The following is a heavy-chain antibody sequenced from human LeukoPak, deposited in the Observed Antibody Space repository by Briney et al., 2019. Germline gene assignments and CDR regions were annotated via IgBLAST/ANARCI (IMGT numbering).Heavy chain of an antibody. CDR2: ISGSGGST. CDR1: GFTFSSYA. V-gene: IGHV3-23*01. J-gene: IGHJ5*02. Sequence: GSLRLSCAASGFTFSSYAMSWVRQAPGKGLEWVSAISGSGGSTYYADSVKGRFTISRDNSKNTLYLQMNSLRAEDTAVYYCAKGSGYYYVGYTADWFDPWGQGTLVTVSS. CDR3: AKGSGYYYVGYTADWFDP. D-gene: IGHD3-22*01.